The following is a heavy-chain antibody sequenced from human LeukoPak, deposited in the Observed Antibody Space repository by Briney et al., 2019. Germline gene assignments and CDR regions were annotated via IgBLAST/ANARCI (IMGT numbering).Heavy chain of an antibody. CDR1: GESFSGYS. J-gene: IGHJ2*01. V-gene: IGHV4-34*01. CDR3: ARHGWHAWYFDL. Sequence: SETLSLTCVVYGESFSGYSWSWIRQPPGKGLEWIGEINQRRNTNYNPSLKSRDTISIDTSKNQFSLKLSSVTAADTAVYYCARHGWHAWYFDLWGRGTLVTVSS. D-gene: IGHD6-19*01. CDR2: INQRRNT.